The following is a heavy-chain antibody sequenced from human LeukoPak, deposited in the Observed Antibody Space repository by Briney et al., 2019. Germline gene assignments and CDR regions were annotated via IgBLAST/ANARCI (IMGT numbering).Heavy chain of an antibody. CDR2: IYYSGST. Sequence: SETLSLTCIVSGGSISSSSYYWGWIRQPPGKGLEWIGSIYYSGSTYYNPSLKSRVSISVDTSKNQFSLKLSSVTAADTAVYYCANSANYGGNSGYFDYWGQGTLVTVSS. CDR3: ANSANYGGNSGYFDY. J-gene: IGHJ4*02. D-gene: IGHD4-23*01. V-gene: IGHV4-39*01. CDR1: GGSISSSSYY.